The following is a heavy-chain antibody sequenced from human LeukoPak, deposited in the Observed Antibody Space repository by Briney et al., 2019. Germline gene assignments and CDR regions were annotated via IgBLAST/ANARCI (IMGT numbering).Heavy chain of an antibody. CDR1: GGSISSYY. CDR3: ARVGYSSDWALGY. Sequence: SETLSLTCTVSGGSISSYYWSWIRQPPGKGLEWIGYIYYSGSTNYNPSLKSRVTISVDTSKNQFSLKLSSVTAEDTAVYYCARVGYSSDWALGYWGQGTLVTVSS. J-gene: IGHJ4*02. CDR2: IYYSGST. D-gene: IGHD6-19*01. V-gene: IGHV4-59*01.